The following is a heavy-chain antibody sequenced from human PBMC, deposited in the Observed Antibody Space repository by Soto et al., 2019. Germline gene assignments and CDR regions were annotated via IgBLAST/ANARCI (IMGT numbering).Heavy chain of an antibody. CDR2: INAGNGNT. V-gene: IGHV1-3*01. CDR3: ASGYYYRSGPSDYYYGMDV. D-gene: IGHD3-10*01. Sequence: QVQLVQSGAEVKKPGASVKVSCKASGYTFTSYAMHWVRQAPGQRLEWMGWINAGNGNTKYSQKVQGRVTITRDTSASTAYMELSSLRSEDTAVYYCASGYYYRSGPSDYYYGMDVWGQGTTVTVSS. CDR1: GYTFTSYA. J-gene: IGHJ6*02.